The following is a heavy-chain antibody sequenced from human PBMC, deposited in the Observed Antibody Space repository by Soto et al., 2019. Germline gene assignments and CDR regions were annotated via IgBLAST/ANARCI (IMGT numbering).Heavy chain of an antibody. V-gene: IGHV4-34*01. CDR1: GGAFNGYY. CDR2: INHSGTV. J-gene: IGHJ4*02. D-gene: IGHD3-10*01. CDR3: ARAGAALVRGSIGGFDY. Sequence: QVHLQQWGAGLLKPSETLSLTCAVNGGAFNGYYWTWIRQSPGKGLQWIGEINHSGTVDYNPSLKGRVPFSIDASKKQFSLTLTSVTAADTAVYYCARAGAALVRGSIGGFDYWGQGTLVTVSS.